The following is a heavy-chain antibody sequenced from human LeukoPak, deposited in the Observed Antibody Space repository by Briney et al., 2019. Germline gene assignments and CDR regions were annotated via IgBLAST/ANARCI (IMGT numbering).Heavy chain of an antibody. CDR2: IIPIFGTA. V-gene: IGHV1-69*06. J-gene: IGHJ6*03. CDR3: ARVVVGATTPLEYYYYYMDV. CDR1: GGTFSSYA. Sequence: ASVKVSCKASGGTFSSYAISWVRQAPGQGLEWMGGIIPIFGTANYAQKFQGRVTITADKSTSTAYMELSSLRSEDTAVYYCARVVVGATTPLEYYYYYMDVWGKGTTVTVSS. D-gene: IGHD1-26*01.